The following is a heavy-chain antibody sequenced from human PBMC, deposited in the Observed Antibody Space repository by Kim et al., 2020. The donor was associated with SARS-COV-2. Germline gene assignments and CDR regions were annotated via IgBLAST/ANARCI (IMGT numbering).Heavy chain of an antibody. Sequence: QKFQGRVTITADESTSTAYMELSSLRSEDTAVYYCARRTSGSQYYYGMDVWGQGTTVTVSS. CDR3: ARRTSGSQYYYGMDV. D-gene: IGHD1-26*01. V-gene: IGHV1-69*01. J-gene: IGHJ6*02.